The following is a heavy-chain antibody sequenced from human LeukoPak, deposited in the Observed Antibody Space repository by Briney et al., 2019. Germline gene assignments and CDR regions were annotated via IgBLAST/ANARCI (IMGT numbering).Heavy chain of an antibody. CDR1: GFTFSSYA. D-gene: IGHD3-10*01. CDR3: AKWNLWFGEQGDY. Sequence: GGSLRLSCAASGFTFSSYAMSWVRQAPGKGLEWVSAISGSGGSTYYADSVKGRFTISRGNSKNTLYLQMNSLRAEDTAVYYCAKWNLWFGEQGDYWGQGTLVTVSS. V-gene: IGHV3-23*01. CDR2: ISGSGGST. J-gene: IGHJ4*02.